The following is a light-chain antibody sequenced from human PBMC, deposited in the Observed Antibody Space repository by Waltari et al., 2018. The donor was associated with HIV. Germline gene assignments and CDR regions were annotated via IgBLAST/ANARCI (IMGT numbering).Light chain of an antibody. Sequence: QSVLTQPTSASGTPGQRVIISCSGSSANIGYNYVFWYQHLPGTAPKLVIYNNDQRPSGVPGRFSGSKSGTSASLAISGLRSEDEGEYYCAAWDDSLSGSYVFGTGTKVTVL. V-gene: IGLV1-47*01. CDR2: NND. CDR3: AAWDDSLSGSYV. J-gene: IGLJ1*01. CDR1: SANIGYNY.